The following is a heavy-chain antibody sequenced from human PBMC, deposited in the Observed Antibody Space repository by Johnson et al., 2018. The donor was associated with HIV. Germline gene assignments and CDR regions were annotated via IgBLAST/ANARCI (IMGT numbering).Heavy chain of an antibody. J-gene: IGHJ3*02. Sequence: VQLVESGGGVVQPGRSLRLSCAVSGFTFSSYPMHWVRQTPGKGLEWVSVIYTGGSTYYADSVRGRFTISRDNSNNTLYLQMNSLRVEDTAVYYCARDRVATIRGVNAFDIWGQGTVVTVSS. CDR3: ARDRVATIRGVNAFDI. CDR2: IYTGGST. V-gene: IGHV3-66*01. CDR1: GFTFSSYP. D-gene: IGHD5-12*01.